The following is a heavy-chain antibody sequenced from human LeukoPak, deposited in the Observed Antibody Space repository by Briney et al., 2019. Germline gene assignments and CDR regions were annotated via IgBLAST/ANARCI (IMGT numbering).Heavy chain of an antibody. CDR1: GGSFSGYY. D-gene: IGHD7-27*01. Sequence: SETLSLTCAVYGGSFSGYYWSWIRQPPGKGLEWIGEINHSGSTNYNPSLKSRVTISVDTSKNQFSLKLSSVTAADTALYYCARRGLGIGYWGQGTLVTVSS. V-gene: IGHV4-34*01. J-gene: IGHJ4*02. CDR3: ARRGLGIGY. CDR2: INHSGST.